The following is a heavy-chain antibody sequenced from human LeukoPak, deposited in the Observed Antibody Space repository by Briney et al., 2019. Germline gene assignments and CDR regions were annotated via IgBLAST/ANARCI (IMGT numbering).Heavy chain of an antibody. D-gene: IGHD2-15*01. V-gene: IGHV3-7*01. CDR3: ARSGYCSGGSCPYYYYYMDV. Sequence: GGSLRLSCAASGFTFSSYWMSWVRQAPGKGLEWVANIKQDGSEKYYVDSVKGRFTISRDNAKNSLYLQMNSLRAEDTAVYYCARSGYCSGGSCPYYYYYMDVWGKGTTVTISS. J-gene: IGHJ6*03. CDR1: GFTFSSYW. CDR2: IKQDGSEK.